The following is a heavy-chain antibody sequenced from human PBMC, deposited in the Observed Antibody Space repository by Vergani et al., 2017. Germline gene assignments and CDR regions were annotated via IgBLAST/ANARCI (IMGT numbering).Heavy chain of an antibody. CDR1: GFTVSSNY. D-gene: IGHD2-2*01. Sequence: EVQLVESGGGLIQPGGSLRLSCAASGFTVSSNYMSWVRQAPGKGLVCVSDSYSGGSTYYADSVKGRFTISRDNSKNTLYLQLNSLRAEDTAVYYCAREGYGYATLDAFDIWGQGTMVTVSS. CDR2: SYSGGST. J-gene: IGHJ3*02. V-gene: IGHV3-53*01. CDR3: AREGYGYATLDAFDI.